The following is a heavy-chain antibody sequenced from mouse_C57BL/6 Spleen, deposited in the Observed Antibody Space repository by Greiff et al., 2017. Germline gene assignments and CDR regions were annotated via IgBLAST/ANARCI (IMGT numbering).Heavy chain of an antibody. J-gene: IGHJ4*01. D-gene: IGHD4-1*01. Sequence: QVQLQQPGAELVMPGASVKLSCKASGYTFTSYWMHWVKQRPGQGLEWIGEIDPSDSYTNNNQKFKGKSTLTVDKSSSTAYMQLSSLTSEDSAVYYCATITGTGYAMDYWGQGTSVTVSS. CDR3: ATITGTGYAMDY. V-gene: IGHV1-69*01. CDR1: GYTFTSYW. CDR2: IDPSDSYT.